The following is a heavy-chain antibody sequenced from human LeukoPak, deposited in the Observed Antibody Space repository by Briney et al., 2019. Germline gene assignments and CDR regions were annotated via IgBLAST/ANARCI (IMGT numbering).Heavy chain of an antibody. Sequence: GGSLRLSCTVSGFTLSSYEMSWIRQAPGKGLEWVSSIDYDGGSGHYTDSVKGRFTISRDNSNNTLFLHLNSLRGEDTAVYYCTRNSGWYGLSWGQGTLVTVSS. CDR1: GFTLSSYE. V-gene: IGHV3-23*01. CDR2: IDYDGGSG. J-gene: IGHJ1*01. CDR3: TRNSGWYGLS. D-gene: IGHD6-19*01.